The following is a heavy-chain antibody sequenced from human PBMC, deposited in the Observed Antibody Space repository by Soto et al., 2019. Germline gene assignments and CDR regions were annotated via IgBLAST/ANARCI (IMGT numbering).Heavy chain of an antibody. CDR3: ARQRTSVVTQAHFDV. CDR2: IYYSGST. J-gene: IGHJ4*02. CDR1: GDSISSRSYY. Sequence: SETLSLTCTVTGDSISSRSYYWGWIRQPPGKGLEWIGSIYYSGSTYNNPSLRSRVSMSIDTSKDQFSLKLKSVTAADTALYFCARQRTSVVTQAHFDVCGPGSLVTVSS. V-gene: IGHV4-39*01. D-gene: IGHD2-21*02.